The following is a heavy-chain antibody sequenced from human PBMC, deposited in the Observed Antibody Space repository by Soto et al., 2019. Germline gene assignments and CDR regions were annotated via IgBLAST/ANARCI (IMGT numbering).Heavy chain of an antibody. CDR1: GYSFTKYD. CDR3: ARTDCSSTSCYNYYYHGMDV. J-gene: IGHJ6*02. D-gene: IGHD2-2*01. V-gene: IGHV1-3*01. Sequence: ASVKVSCKTSGYSFTKYDLHWVRQAPGQRLEWMGWINPGNGDTKYSQKFQGRVTITRDTSATTAYMELSSLRSEDSAVFYCARTDCSSTSCYNYYYHGMDVWGQGTTVTVSS. CDR2: INPGNGDT.